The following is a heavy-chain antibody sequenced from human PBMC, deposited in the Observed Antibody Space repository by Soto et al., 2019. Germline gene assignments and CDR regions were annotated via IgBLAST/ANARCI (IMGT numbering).Heavy chain of an antibody. CDR1: GVSMRYGGFS. D-gene: IGHD2-21*02. J-gene: IGHJ4*02. V-gene: IGHV4-30-2*01. CDR2: IVHPEST. Sequence: PSDTLSLTCRGSGVSMRYGGFSWSWIRQAPEKCLEWLGYIVHPESTYYNPSFKSRLSLNIDRTRKKFSLRLSSMTAADKAVYYCARGGGYGSFAFSAQGIQVTVSS. CDR3: ARGGGYGSFAF.